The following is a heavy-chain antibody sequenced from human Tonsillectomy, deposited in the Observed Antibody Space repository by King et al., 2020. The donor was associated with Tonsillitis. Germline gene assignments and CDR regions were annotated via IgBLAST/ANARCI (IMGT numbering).Heavy chain of an antibody. J-gene: IGHJ6*02. CDR3: AKDTGISLSFGMDV. CDR2: INWNSGSI. V-gene: IGHV3-9*01. D-gene: IGHD6-13*01. CDR1: GITFENYA. Sequence: VQLVESGGGLVQPGRSPRLSCAASGITFENYAMHWVRQAPGKGLEWVSGINWNSGSIAYADSVKGRFTISRDNAKNSLYLQMSSLRAEDTALYYCAKDTGISLSFGMDVWGQGTTVTVSS.